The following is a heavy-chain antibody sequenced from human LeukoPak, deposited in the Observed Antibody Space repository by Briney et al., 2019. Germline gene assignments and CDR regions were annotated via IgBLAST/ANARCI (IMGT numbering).Heavy chain of an antibody. V-gene: IGHV3-23*01. CDR3: AKEGGA. D-gene: IGHD3-16*01. Sequence: GGSLRLSCVGSGFTFSSYTMTWVRQAPGKGLEWVSAIGGRGGSTYYADSVKGRFTISRDNPKNTVYLQMNSLRADDTAVYYCAKEGGAWGQGTLVSVSS. J-gene: IGHJ5*02. CDR2: IGGRGGST. CDR1: GFTFSSYT.